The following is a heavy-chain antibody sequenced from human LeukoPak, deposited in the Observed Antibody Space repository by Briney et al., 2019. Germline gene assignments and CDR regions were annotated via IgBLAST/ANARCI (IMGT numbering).Heavy chain of an antibody. CDR1: GGTFSSYA. D-gene: IGHD2-15*01. J-gene: IGHJ6*02. CDR2: IIPIFGTA. V-gene: IGHV1-69*13. CDR3: ARALDIVVVVANPYYGMDV. Sequence: SVKVSCKASGGTFSSYAISWVRQAPGQGLEWMGGIIPIFGTANYAQKFQGRVTITADESTSTAYMELSSLRSEDTAVYYCARALDIVVVVANPYYGMDVWGQGTTVTVSS.